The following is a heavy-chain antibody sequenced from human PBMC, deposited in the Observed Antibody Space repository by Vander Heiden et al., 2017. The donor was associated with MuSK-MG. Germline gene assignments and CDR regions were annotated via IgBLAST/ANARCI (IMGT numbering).Heavy chain of an antibody. CDR1: GGSINNYY. CDR3: TRDRRDGYNYVDV. CDR2: ISYSGIT. J-gene: IGHJ4*02. D-gene: IGHD5-12*01. Sequence: QVQLQESGPGLVKPSETLSLPCTVSGGSINNYYWSWIRQPPGKGLEWIAYISYSGITDYNPSLKSRVTVSVDTSKNQFSLGLSSVTAADTAVYYCTRDRRDGYNYVDVWGQGTLVTVSS. V-gene: IGHV4-59*01.